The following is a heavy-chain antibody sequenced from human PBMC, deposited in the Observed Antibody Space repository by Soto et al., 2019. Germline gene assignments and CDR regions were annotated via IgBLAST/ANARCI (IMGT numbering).Heavy chain of an antibody. D-gene: IGHD4-17*01. V-gene: IGHV5-51*01. CDR1: GYSFTSYW. Sequence: GESLKISCKGSGYSFTSYWIGWVRQMPGKGLEWMGIIYPGDSDTRYSPSFQGQVTISADKSISTAYLQWSSLKASDTAMYYCARRSNFEDYGDYAPNDAFDIWGQGTMVTVSS. CDR2: IYPGDSDT. CDR3: ARRSNFEDYGDYAPNDAFDI. J-gene: IGHJ3*02.